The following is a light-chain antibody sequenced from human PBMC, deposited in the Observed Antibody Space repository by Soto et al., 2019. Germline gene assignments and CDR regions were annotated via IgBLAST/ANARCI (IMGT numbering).Light chain of an antibody. V-gene: IGKV1-5*01. Sequence: DIQMTQSPSTLSASFGERVTITCRASQSIRNWLAWYQQKPGKATKLLIYDASILESGVPSRFSGSGSGTEFTLTISSLQPDDFATYYCQHYNSYSEAFGQGTRWIS. J-gene: IGKJ1*01. CDR1: QSIRNW. CDR3: QHYNSYSEA. CDR2: DAS.